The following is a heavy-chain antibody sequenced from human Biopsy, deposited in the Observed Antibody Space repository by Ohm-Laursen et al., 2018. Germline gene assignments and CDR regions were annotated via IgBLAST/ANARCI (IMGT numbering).Heavy chain of an antibody. Sequence: ASVKVSCKASGYTFTGYYLHWVRQAPGQGLEWMGWINPNSGDTNYAQKFQGRVTMTRDTSTSTAYMDLSSLRSEDTAVYYCAADSGSGSHFRFDYWGQGALVSVSS. V-gene: IGHV1-2*02. J-gene: IGHJ4*02. D-gene: IGHD3-10*01. CDR1: GYTFTGYY. CDR2: INPNSGDT. CDR3: AADSGSGSHFRFDY.